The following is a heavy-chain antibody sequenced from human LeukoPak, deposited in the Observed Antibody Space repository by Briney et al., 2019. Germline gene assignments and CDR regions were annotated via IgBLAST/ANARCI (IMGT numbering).Heavy chain of an antibody. V-gene: IGHV3-33*05. CDR3: ARDLASGNHPDGFDV. Sequence: GRSLRLSCAASGFSFRLYVMHWVRQAPGKGLEWVALMLYDGSGIYYADSVKGRFSVSRDNSNYMFYLQMTSLRAEDSAVYYCARDLASGNHPDGFDVWAQGTLVTVSS. CDR1: GFSFRLYV. J-gene: IGHJ3*01. D-gene: IGHD1-14*01. CDR2: MLYDGSGI.